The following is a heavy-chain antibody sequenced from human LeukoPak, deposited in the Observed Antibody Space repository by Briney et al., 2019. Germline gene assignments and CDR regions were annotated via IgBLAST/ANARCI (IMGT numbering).Heavy chain of an antibody. CDR1: GFTVSSNY. Sequence: GGSLRLSCAASGFTVSSNYMSWVRQAPGKGLEWVSAISGSGGSTYYADPVKGRFTISRDNSKNTLYLQMNSLRAEDTAVYYCAKGGYSYGPRNWFDPWGQGTLVTVSS. CDR3: AKGGYSYGPRNWFDP. V-gene: IGHV3-23*01. J-gene: IGHJ5*02. D-gene: IGHD5-18*01. CDR2: ISGSGGST.